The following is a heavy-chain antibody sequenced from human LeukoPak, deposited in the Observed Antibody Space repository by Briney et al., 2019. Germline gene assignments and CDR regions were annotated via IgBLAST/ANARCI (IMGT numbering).Heavy chain of an antibody. CDR3: AREIVTTYNWFDP. Sequence: PSETLSLTCTVSGYSISSGYYWGWIRQPPGKGLEWIGSICHSGSTYYNPSLKSRVTISVDTSKNQFSLKLSSVTAADTAVYYCAREIVTTYNWFDPWGQGTLVTVSS. J-gene: IGHJ5*02. CDR2: ICHSGST. V-gene: IGHV4-38-2*02. D-gene: IGHD4-17*01. CDR1: GYSISSGYY.